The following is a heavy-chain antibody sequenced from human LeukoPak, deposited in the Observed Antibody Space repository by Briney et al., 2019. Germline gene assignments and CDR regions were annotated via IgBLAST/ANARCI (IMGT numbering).Heavy chain of an antibody. CDR3: ARPSIAAAGIYAFDI. J-gene: IGHJ3*02. Sequence: GGTLRLSCAASGFTFSSYGMSWVRQAPGKGLEWVSAISGSGGSTYYADSVKGRFTISRDNSKNTLYLQMNSLRAEDTAVYYCARPSIAAAGIYAFDIWGQGTMVTVSS. CDR2: ISGSGGST. D-gene: IGHD6-13*01. V-gene: IGHV3-23*01. CDR1: GFTFSSYG.